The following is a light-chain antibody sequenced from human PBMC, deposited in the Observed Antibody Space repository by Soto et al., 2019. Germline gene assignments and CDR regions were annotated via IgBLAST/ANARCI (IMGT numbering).Light chain of an antibody. Sequence: QSALTQPASVSESPGQPITISCTGTSSDIGGYNYVSWYQHHPGKAPKLMIYEVSNRPSGVSDRFSGSKSGNTASLTISGLQAEDEADYYCSSYTSRSTLVFGTGTKLTVL. J-gene: IGLJ1*01. CDR2: EVS. CDR3: SSYTSRSTLV. V-gene: IGLV2-14*01. CDR1: SSDIGGYNY.